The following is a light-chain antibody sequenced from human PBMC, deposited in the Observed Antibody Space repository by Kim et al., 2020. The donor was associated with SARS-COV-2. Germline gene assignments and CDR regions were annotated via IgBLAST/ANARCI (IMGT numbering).Light chain of an antibody. V-gene: IGKV1-9*01. CDR3: QQINSPLT. J-gene: IGKJ3*01. Sequence: SLENRFTIPCRAGQVISSYLAWYHQKPGKSPKLRIYVASTWQIGVPSSFSGSGSGTDFTLTISSLQPKNFATYYCQQINSPLTFGPRTKVDIK. CDR1: QVISSY. CDR2: VAS.